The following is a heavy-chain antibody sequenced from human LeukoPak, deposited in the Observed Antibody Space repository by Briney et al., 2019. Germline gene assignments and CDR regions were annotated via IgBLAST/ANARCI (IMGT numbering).Heavy chain of an antibody. CDR2: IKQDGSEK. J-gene: IGHJ4*02. CDR1: GFTFSLYW. D-gene: IGHD3-9*01. CDR3: AGGTGFIIKD. V-gene: IGHV3-7*03. Sequence: GGSLRLSFSASGFTFSLYWVNWVRRAPGKGLGWVANIKQDGSEKNYVDSVKGRFTISRDNAKNSLYLQMNNLRVEDTAMYYCAGGTGFIIKDWGQGTLVTVSS.